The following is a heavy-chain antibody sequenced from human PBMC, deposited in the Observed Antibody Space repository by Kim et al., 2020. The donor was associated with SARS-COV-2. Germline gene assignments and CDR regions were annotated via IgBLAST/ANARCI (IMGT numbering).Heavy chain of an antibody. J-gene: IGHJ4*02. CDR3: AREAYDFWSGSKGYYFDY. Sequence: SETLSLTCTVSGGYISSGDYYWSWIRQPPGKGLEWIGYIYYSGSTYYNPSLKSRVTISVDTSKNQFSLKLSSVTAADTAVYYCAREAYDFWSGSKGYYFDYWGQGTLVTVSS. V-gene: IGHV4-30-4*01. CDR2: IYYSGST. CDR1: GGYISSGDYY. D-gene: IGHD3-3*01.